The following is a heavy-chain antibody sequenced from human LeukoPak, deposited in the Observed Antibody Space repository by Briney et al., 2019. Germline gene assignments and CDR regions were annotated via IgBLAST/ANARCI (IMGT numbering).Heavy chain of an antibody. CDR1: GFTFSGSA. J-gene: IGHJ4*02. CDR3: TSTLMITFGGVIVHDY. D-gene: IGHD3-16*02. V-gene: IGHV3-73*01. CDR2: IRSKANSYAT. Sequence: GGSLKLSCAASGFTFSGSAMHWVRQASGKGLEWVGRIRSKANSYATAYAASVRGRFTISRDDSKNTAYLQMNSLKTEDTAVYYCTSTLMITFGGVIVHDYWGQGTLVTVSS.